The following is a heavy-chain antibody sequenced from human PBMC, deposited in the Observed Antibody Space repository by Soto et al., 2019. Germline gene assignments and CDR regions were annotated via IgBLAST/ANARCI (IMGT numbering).Heavy chain of an antibody. J-gene: IGHJ6*03. D-gene: IGHD5-18*01. CDR3: AKEVAYRYGPTYYMDV. CDR1: GFTFSSYA. CDR2: ISGSGGST. V-gene: IGHV3-23*01. Sequence: EVQLLESGGGLVQPGGSLRLSCAASGFTFSSYAMSWVRQAPGKGLEWVSAISGSGGSTYYADSVKGRFTISRDNSKNTLYLQMNSLRAEDTAVDYCAKEVAYRYGPTYYMDVWGKGTTVTVSS.